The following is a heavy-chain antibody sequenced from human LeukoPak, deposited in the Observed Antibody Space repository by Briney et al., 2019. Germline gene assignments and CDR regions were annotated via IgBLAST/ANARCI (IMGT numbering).Heavy chain of an antibody. CDR1: GGSITNSY. CDR3: ARDPLSTNDFDI. J-gene: IGHJ3*02. V-gene: IGHV4-59*01. CDR2: INYSGST. D-gene: IGHD1-1*01. Sequence: SETLSLTCTVSGGSITNSYWNWIRQSPGKGLEWIGYINYSGSTNYNPTLKSRVTISVDTSKNQFSLKLSSVTAADTAVYFCARDPLSTNDFDIWGQGTMVTVSS.